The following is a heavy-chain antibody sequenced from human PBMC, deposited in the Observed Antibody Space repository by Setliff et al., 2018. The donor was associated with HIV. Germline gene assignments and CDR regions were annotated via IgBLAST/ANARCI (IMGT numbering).Heavy chain of an antibody. V-gene: IGHV1-69*06. D-gene: IGHD3-3*01. J-gene: IGHJ4*02. CDR3: ARELKGVYDSWSSSDPPYYFDN. CDR2: FIPMFGAT. CDR1: GGTFSRSV. Sequence: SVKVSCKASGGTFSRSVFSWVRQAPGQGLQWMGRFIPMFGATKYAQGFQSRVTITADRSTSTVHMELRSLRSEDTAVYYCARELKGVYDSWSSSDPPYYFDNWGQGTLGTVSS.